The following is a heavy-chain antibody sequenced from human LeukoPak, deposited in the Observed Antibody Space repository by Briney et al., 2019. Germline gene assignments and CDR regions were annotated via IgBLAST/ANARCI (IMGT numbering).Heavy chain of an antibody. CDR2: IYYSGST. J-gene: IGHJ4*02. D-gene: IGHD4-17*01. CDR1: GRSRSSRSEY. V-gene: IGHV4-39*01. Sequence: SETLSITCTGSGRSRSSRSEYWVCIRPPPGRGLGGIGSIYYSGSTYYNPSLKSRVTISVDTSKNQFSLKLSSVTAADTAVYYCASGIAYGRAFDYWGQGTLVTVSS. CDR3: ASGIAYGRAFDY.